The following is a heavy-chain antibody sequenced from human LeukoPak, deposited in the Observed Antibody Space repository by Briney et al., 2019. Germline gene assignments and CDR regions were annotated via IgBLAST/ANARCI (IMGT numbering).Heavy chain of an antibody. V-gene: IGHV4-39*01. D-gene: IGHD5-18*01. J-gene: IGHJ6*02. CDR1: GGSISSSSYY. Sequence: SETLSLTCTVSGGSISSSSYYWGWIRQPPGKGLEWIGSIYYSGSTYYNPSLKSRVTISVDTSKNQFSLKLSFVTAADTAVYYCAGTAMHYGMDVWGQGTTVTVSS. CDR3: AGTAMHYGMDV. CDR2: IYYSGST.